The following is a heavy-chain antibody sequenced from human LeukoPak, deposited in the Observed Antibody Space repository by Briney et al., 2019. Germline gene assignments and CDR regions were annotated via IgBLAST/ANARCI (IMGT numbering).Heavy chain of an antibody. D-gene: IGHD3-10*01. J-gene: IGHJ4*02. V-gene: IGHV3-7*05. CDR1: GFTFSSYS. CDR2: IKHDGSEK. CDR3: ARELRPGSPSFDY. Sequence: PGGSLRLSCAASGFTFSSYSMNWVRQAPGKGLEWVVNIKHDGSEKYYVDSVKGRFTISRDNAKNSLYLQMNSLRAEDTAVYYCARELRPGSPSFDYWGRGTLVTVSS.